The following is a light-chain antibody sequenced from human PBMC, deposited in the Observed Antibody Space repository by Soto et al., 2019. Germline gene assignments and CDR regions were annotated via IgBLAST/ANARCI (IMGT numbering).Light chain of an antibody. Sequence: DIVMTQSPDSLAVSLGERATINCKSSQSVVYTSNNKNYLTWYQQKPGQPPKLLIYWASTRESGVPDRFSGSGSGTDFTLTISSLQAEDVAVYYCQQYYSIPYTFGQGTRLEI. CDR1: QSVVYTSNNKNY. J-gene: IGKJ2*01. CDR2: WAS. V-gene: IGKV4-1*01. CDR3: QQYYSIPYT.